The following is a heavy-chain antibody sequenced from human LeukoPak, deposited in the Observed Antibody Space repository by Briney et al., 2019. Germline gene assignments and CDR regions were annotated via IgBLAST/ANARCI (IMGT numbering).Heavy chain of an antibody. Sequence: GGSLRLSCAASGFTFSDYYMSWIRQAPGEGLEWVSYISSSGSTIYYADSVKGRFTISRDNAKNSLYLQMNSLRAEDTAVYYCARVYYYDSSGLFDYWGQGTLVTVSS. D-gene: IGHD3-22*01. V-gene: IGHV3-11*01. J-gene: IGHJ4*02. CDR1: GFTFSDYY. CDR2: ISSSGSTI. CDR3: ARVYYYDSSGLFDY.